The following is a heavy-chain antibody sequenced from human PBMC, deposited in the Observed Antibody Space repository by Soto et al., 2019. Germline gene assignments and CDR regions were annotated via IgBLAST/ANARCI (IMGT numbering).Heavy chain of an antibody. J-gene: IGHJ3*02. V-gene: IGHV3-30*03. Sequence: LRLSCAASGFTFSSYGMHWVRQAPGKGLEWVAVISYDGSNKYYADSVKGRFTISRDNSKNTLYLQMNSLRAEDTAVYYCATFYDSSGFGASGDAFDIWGQGTMVTVSS. D-gene: IGHD3-22*01. CDR2: ISYDGSNK. CDR3: ATFYDSSGFGASGDAFDI. CDR1: GFTFSSYG.